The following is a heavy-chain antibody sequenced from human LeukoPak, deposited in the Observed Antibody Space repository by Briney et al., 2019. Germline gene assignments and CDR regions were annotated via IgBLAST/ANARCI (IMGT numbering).Heavy chain of an antibody. D-gene: IGHD1-1*01. CDR2: IYYDGRT. J-gene: IGHJ6*03. CDR3: ARDKGTTYYYYMDV. CDR1: GFTVNNKY. V-gene: IGHV3-53*01. Sequence: GGSLRLSCAASGFTVNNKYMTWVRHAPGERLECGSLIYYDGRTYYANSVKGRCTISRDNLKNVLYLQMNSLKVEDTALYYCARDKGTTYYYYMDVWGKGTTVTVSS.